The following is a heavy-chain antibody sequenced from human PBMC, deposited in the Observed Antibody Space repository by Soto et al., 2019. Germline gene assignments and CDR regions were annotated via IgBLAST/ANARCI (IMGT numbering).Heavy chain of an antibody. V-gene: IGHV3-74*01. J-gene: IGHJ4*02. CDR2: INSDGSIT. CDR3: ARGSSSWYVSFDY. D-gene: IGHD6-13*01. Sequence: GGLLRHCCAAAGCTFSSNGVHWVRQAPGKGLVWVSRINSDGSITSYADSVKGQFTISRDNAKNTLYLQMNSLRADDTAVYYCARGSSSWYVSFDYWGQGILVTVSS. CDR1: GCTFSSNG.